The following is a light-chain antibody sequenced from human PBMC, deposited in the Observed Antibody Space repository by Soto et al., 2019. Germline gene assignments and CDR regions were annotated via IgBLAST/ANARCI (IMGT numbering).Light chain of an antibody. V-gene: IGKV3-11*01. Sequence: EIVLTQSPATLSLSPGERATLSCRASQSISIYLAWYQQKPGQAPRLLIYDASNRATGISARFSGSGSGTDFTLTISSLEPEDFAVYYCQRRSNWPPSITFGQGTRLEIK. CDR3: QRRSNWPPSIT. J-gene: IGKJ5*01. CDR2: DAS. CDR1: QSISIY.